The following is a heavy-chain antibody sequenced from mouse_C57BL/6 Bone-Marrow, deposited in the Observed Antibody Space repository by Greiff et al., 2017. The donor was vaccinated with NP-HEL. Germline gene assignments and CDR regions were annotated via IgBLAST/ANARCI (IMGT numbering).Heavy chain of an antibody. Sequence: VQLQQSGTVLARPGASVKMSCKTSGSPFTSYWMHWVHQRPGQGLEWLGAIYPGNSATSYNQTFKGKAKLTAVTSASNAYMELSILTNEDSAVYYCTSYYYGSSYYFDYWGQGTTLTVSS. CDR1: GSPFTSYW. D-gene: IGHD1-1*01. V-gene: IGHV1-5*01. CDR3: TSYYYGSSYYFDY. CDR2: IYPGNSAT. J-gene: IGHJ2*01.